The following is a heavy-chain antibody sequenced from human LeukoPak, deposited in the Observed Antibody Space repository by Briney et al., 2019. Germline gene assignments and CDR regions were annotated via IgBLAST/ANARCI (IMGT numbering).Heavy chain of an antibody. CDR2: ISSSSSII. CDR1: GLTFSTYS. Sequence: GGSLRLSCAASGLTFSTYSMNWVRQAPGKGLEWVSYISSSSSIIYYADSVKGRFTISRDNAKNSLHLQMNSLRDEDTAVYYCAREYSSSSGKALDYWGQGTLVTVSS. D-gene: IGHD6-6*01. J-gene: IGHJ4*02. CDR3: AREYSSSSGKALDY. V-gene: IGHV3-48*02.